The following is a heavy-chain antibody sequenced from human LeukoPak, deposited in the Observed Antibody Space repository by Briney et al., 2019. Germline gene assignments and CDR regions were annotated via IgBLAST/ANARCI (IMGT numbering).Heavy chain of an antibody. CDR3: ARELRYLGELQDYGMDV. CDR1: GYTFTGYY. Sequence: ASVKVSCKASGYTFTGYYMHWVRQAPGQGLEWMGWINPNSGVTNYAQKLQGRVTMARDTSISTAYMELSKLRSDDTAVYYCARELRYLGELQDYGMDVWGQGTTVTVSS. CDR2: INPNSGVT. D-gene: IGHD3-16*01. V-gene: IGHV1-2*02. J-gene: IGHJ6*02.